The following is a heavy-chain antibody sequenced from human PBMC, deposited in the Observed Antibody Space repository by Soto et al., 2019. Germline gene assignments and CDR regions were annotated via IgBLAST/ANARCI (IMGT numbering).Heavy chain of an antibody. CDR2: SIPYYNTL. CDR3: ASGASRWYPYFFDS. D-gene: IGHD6-13*01. V-gene: IGHV1-69*01. J-gene: IGHJ4*02. CDR1: EGTFNSYA. Sequence: QAQVVQSGAEVRKPGSSVKLSCKASEGTFNSYAIAWVRQAPGQGLEWMGGSIPYYNTLNYAQKFQDRVTIPADDSTNTVYMELSSLRSDDTAVYFCASGASRWYPYFFDSWAQGTLVTVSS.